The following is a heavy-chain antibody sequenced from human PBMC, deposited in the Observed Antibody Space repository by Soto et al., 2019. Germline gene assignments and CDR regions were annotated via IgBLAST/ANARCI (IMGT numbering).Heavy chain of an antibody. D-gene: IGHD3-16*01. CDR3: AKDWGASNDKYGDWYFNL. CDR2: ISYDGSNK. J-gene: IGHJ2*01. CDR1: GFTFRSYG. Sequence: QVQLVESGGGVVQPGRSLRLSCVASGFTFRSYGMHWVRQAPGKGLEWVAVISYDGSNKYYGDSVKGRITVSRDNSKNTVYLQMGSVRVDDTAVYYCAKDWGASNDKYGDWYFNLWGRGTLVTVSS. V-gene: IGHV3-30*18.